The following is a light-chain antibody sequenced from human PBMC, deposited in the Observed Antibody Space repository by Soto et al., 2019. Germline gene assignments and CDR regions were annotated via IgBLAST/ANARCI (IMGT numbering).Light chain of an antibody. V-gene: IGKV1-27*01. CDR3: QKYNSAPLT. J-gene: IGKJ4*01. CDR2: AAS. CDR1: QGINIY. Sequence: DIPMTQSPSSLSASVGERVIITCRASQGINIYLAWYQQRPGKVPKLLIYAASTLQSGVPSRFSGSGSGTDFTLTISSLQPEDVATYYCQKYNSAPLTFGGGTKVEI.